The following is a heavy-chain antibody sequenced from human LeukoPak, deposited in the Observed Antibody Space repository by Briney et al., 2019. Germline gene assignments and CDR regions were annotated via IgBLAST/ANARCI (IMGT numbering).Heavy chain of an antibody. CDR3: ARDSNRGYFDY. D-gene: IGHD3-16*02. Sequence: PGRSLSLSRAASGFTFSSYWIGWVRQAPGKGLEWVANIKQDGSEKYYVDSVKGPFTISRDNAKNSLYLQMNSLRAEDTAVYYCARDSNRGYFDYWVQGTLVTVSS. J-gene: IGHJ4*02. CDR1: GFTFSSYW. CDR2: IKQDGSEK. V-gene: IGHV3-7*03.